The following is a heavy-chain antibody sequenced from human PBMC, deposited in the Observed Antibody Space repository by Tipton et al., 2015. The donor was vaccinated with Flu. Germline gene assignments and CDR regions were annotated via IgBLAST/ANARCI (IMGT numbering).Heavy chain of an antibody. CDR1: GFTLSDYY. CDR3: TRDFGGGRIGSHLDY. J-gene: IGHJ4*02. Sequence: YLRLSCAASGFTLSDYYMDWVRQAPGKGLEWVGRTRNRANSYITEYAASVKGRFIISRADSMNSLYLQMNSLRTEDTALYYCTRDFGGGRIGSHLDYWGLGTLVPVSS. D-gene: IGHD3-16*01. V-gene: IGHV3-72*01. CDR2: TRNRANSYIT.